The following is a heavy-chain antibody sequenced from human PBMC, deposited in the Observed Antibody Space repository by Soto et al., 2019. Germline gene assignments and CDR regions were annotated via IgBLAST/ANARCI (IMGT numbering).Heavy chain of an antibody. CDR1: GFTFSSYA. V-gene: IGHV3-64D*06. D-gene: IGHD3-9*01. CDR2: ISSNGGST. Sequence: GGSLRLSCSASGFTFSSYAMHWVRQAPGKGLEYVSAISSNGGSTYYADSVKGRFTISRVNSKNTLYLQMSSLRAEDTAVYYCVNPKLDYDILTGYDAFDIWGQGTMVTVSS. CDR3: VNPKLDYDILTGYDAFDI. J-gene: IGHJ3*02.